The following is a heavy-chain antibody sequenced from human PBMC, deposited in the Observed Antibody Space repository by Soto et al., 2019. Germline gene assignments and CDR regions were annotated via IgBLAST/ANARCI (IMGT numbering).Heavy chain of an antibody. CDR3: ARRHLTFHYDTSAYRNWFDP. CDR1: GFSVTTSGVG. CDR2: IYWDDNK. D-gene: IGHD3-22*01. J-gene: IGHJ5*02. Sequence: QMTLKESGPTLVKPTQTLTLTCTLSGFSVTTSGVGVGWIRQPPGKALEWLALIYWDDNKRYSPSLKSRLTITKDTSKNHVVLTMTNMDPVDTATYYCARRHLTFHYDTSAYRNWFDPWGQGVLVTVSS. V-gene: IGHV2-5*02.